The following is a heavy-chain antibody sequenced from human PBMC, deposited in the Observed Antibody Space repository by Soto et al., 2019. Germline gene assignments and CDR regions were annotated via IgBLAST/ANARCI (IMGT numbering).Heavy chain of an antibody. CDR1: GYTFTSYY. V-gene: IGHV1-46*01. Sequence: ASVKVSCKASGYTFTSYYMHWVRQAPGQGLEWMGIINPSGGSTSYAQKFQGRVTMTRDTSTSTVYMELSSLSAADTAVYYCARRLHAGIVVAGQLGYWGQGTLVTVSS. J-gene: IGHJ4*02. CDR3: ARRLHAGIVVAGQLGY. D-gene: IGHD6-19*01. CDR2: INPSGGST.